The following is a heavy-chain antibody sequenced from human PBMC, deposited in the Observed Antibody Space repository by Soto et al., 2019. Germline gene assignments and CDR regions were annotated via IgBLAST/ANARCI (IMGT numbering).Heavy chain of an antibody. D-gene: IGHD6-6*01. J-gene: IGHJ6*02. CDR3: ARDNPKQLNYYYYGMDV. CDR2: ISAYNGNT. Sequence: VSVKVSWKACGYAFTSYGICWVRQYNGQGLEWMGWISAYNGNTNYAQKLQGRVTMTTDTSTSTAYMELRSLRSDDTAVYYCARDNPKQLNYYYYGMDVWGQGTTVTVSS. CDR1: GYAFTSYG. V-gene: IGHV1-18*01.